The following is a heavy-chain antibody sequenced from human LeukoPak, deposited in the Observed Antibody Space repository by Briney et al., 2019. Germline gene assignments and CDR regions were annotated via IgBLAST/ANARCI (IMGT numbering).Heavy chain of an antibody. V-gene: IGHV3-74*01. CDR2: INRDGSNT. CDR1: GFTFNNYW. J-gene: IGHJ4*02. D-gene: IGHD6-13*01. Sequence: GGSLRLSCAASGFTFNNYWMHWVRQGRGKGLVWVSNINRDGSNTNYADSVKGRFTISRDNAKNTLYLQMNSLRAEDTAVYYCARDSYSSPDYWGQGTLVTVSS. CDR3: ARDSYSSPDY.